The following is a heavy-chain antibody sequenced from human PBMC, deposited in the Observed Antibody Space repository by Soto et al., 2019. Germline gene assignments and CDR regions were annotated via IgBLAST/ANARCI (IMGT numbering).Heavy chain of an antibody. CDR3: CTDYCGGGTCHLNN. CDR1: GFTFSNAW. CDR2: IKSKTDGGTT. V-gene: IGHV3-15*07. D-gene: IGHD2-15*01. Sequence: GGSLRLSCAASGFTFSNAWMNWVRQAPGKGLEWVGRIKSKTDGGTTDYAAPVQDRFTISRDDSKNTVYLHMNTLKTEDTAVYYCCTDYCGGGTCHLNNWGQGALVTVSS. J-gene: IGHJ4*02.